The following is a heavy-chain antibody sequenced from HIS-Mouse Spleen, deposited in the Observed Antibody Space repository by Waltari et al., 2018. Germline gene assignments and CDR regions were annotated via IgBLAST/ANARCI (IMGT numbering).Heavy chain of an antibody. CDR3: ARDPRWNDGIDY. CDR2: IYYSGST. CDR1: GCSLSSHRYY. V-gene: IGHV4-39*07. Sequence: QLQLQESGPGLVKPSETLSLTCTVSGCSLSSHRYYWGWIRQPPGKGLEWIGSIYYSGSTYYNPSLKSRVTISVDTSKNQFSLKLSSVTAADTAVYYCARDPRWNDGIDYWGQGTLVTVSS. D-gene: IGHD1-1*01. J-gene: IGHJ4*02.